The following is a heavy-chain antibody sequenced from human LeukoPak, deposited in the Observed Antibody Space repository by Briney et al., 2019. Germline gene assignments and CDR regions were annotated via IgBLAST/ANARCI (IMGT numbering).Heavy chain of an antibody. CDR1: GFTFSNYA. V-gene: IGHV3-30*01. D-gene: IGHD6-13*01. CDR3: ARERIATTGTGWFDP. Sequence: PGGSLRLSCAGSGFTFSNYAIHWVRQAPGKGPYWVAVISDDGSNKYYADSVKGRFIISRDNSKNTLYLQMNGLRGEDTAVYYCARERIATTGTGWFDPWGQGTLVTVSS. CDR2: ISDDGSNK. J-gene: IGHJ5*02.